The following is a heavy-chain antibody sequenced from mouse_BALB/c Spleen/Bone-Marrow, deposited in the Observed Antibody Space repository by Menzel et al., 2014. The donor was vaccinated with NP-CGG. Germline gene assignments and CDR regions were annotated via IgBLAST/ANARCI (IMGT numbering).Heavy chain of an antibody. V-gene: IGHV1S22*01. Sequence: LQHSGSEPVRPGASVELSCKASGYTFTSYWMHWVKQRPGQGLEWIGNIYPGSGSTNYDEKFKSKATLTVDTSSSTAYMQLSSLTSEDSAVYYCTQGYWGQGTTLTVSS. CDR1: GYTFTSYW. J-gene: IGHJ2*01. CDR2: IYPGSGST. CDR3: TQGY.